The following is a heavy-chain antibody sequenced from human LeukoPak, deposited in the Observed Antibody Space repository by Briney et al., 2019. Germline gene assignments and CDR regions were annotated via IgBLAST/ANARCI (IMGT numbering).Heavy chain of an antibody. CDR2: IQASGTT. CDR1: GSSITGFH. Sequence: SETLSLTCSVSGSSITGFHWGWIRQPPGKGLEWIGYIQASGTTKHNPSLKSRVTISIDTSKAQFSLNVNSVSAAHTAMYYCARLDSCGADSCIDSWGQGNLVIVSS. CDR3: ARLDSCGADSCIDS. V-gene: IGHV4-59*01. J-gene: IGHJ4*02. D-gene: IGHD2-21*01.